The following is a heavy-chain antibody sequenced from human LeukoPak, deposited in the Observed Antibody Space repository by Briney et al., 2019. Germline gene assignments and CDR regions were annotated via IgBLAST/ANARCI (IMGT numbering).Heavy chain of an antibody. CDR2: ISGSGGST. J-gene: IGHJ4*02. V-gene: IGHV3-23*01. D-gene: IGHD6-19*01. CDR1: GFTFSSYA. CDR3: AKDHSSGWSDDFDY. Sequence: PGGSLRLSCAASGFTFSSYAMSWVRQAPGKGLEWVSAISGSGGSTYYADSVKGRFTISRDNSKNTLYPQMNSLRAEDAAVYYCAKDHSSGWSDDFDYWGQGTLVTVSS.